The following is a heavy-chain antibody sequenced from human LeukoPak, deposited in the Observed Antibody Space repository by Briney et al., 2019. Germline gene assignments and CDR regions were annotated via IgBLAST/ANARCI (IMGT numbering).Heavy chain of an antibody. Sequence: GGSLRLSCAASGFTFSSYWMSWVRQAPGKGLEWVANIKQDGSEKYYVDSVKGRFTISRDNAKHSLYLQMNSLRVVDTALYYCVKDSRPGGNSWYDSWGQGTLVIVSS. V-gene: IGHV3-7*03. CDR1: GFTFSSYW. D-gene: IGHD4-23*01. J-gene: IGHJ5*01. CDR3: VKDSRPGGNSWYDS. CDR2: IKQDGSEK.